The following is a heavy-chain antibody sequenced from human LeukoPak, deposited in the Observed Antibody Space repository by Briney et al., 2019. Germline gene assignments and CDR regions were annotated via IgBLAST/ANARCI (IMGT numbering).Heavy chain of an antibody. CDR2: ISYDGSNK. J-gene: IGHJ4*02. Sequence: TGGSLRLSCAASGFTFSSYAVHWVRQAPGKGLEWVAVISYDGSNKYYADSVKGRFTISRDNSKNTLYLQMNSLRAEDTAVYYCARVGEWLALDYWGQGTLVTVSS. CDR1: GFTFSSYA. D-gene: IGHD3-16*01. V-gene: IGHV3-30-3*01. CDR3: ARVGEWLALDY.